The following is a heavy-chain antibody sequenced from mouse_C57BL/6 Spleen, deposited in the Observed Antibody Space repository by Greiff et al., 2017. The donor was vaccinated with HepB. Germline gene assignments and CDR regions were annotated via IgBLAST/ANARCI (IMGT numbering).Heavy chain of an antibody. Sequence: EVQRVESGGGLVKPGGSLKLSCAASGFTFSSYTMSWVRQTPEKRLEWVATISGGGGNTYYPDSVKGRFTISRDNAKNTLYLQMSSLRSEDTALYYCARRGTSPFDYWGQGTTLTVSS. D-gene: IGHD2-14*01. V-gene: IGHV5-9*01. J-gene: IGHJ2*01. CDR1: GFTFSSYT. CDR2: ISGGGGNT. CDR3: ARRGTSPFDY.